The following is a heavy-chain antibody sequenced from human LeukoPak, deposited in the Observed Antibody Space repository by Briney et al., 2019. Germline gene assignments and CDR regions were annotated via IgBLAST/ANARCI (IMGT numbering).Heavy chain of an antibody. CDR3: ARVYYGSGSLHYYYYYMDV. CDR1: GFTFSSYS. J-gene: IGHJ6*03. V-gene: IGHV3-53*01. CDR2: IYSGGGT. Sequence: GGSLRLSCAASGFTFSSYSMNWVRQAPGKGLEWVAVIYSGGGTYYSGSVKGRFTISRDNPKNTLYLQMNSLRVEDTAVYYCARVYYGSGSLHYYYYYMDVWGKGTTVAISS. D-gene: IGHD3-10*01.